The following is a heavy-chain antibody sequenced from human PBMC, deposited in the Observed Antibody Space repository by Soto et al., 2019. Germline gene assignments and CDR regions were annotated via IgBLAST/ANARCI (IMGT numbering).Heavy chain of an antibody. V-gene: IGHV1-18*01. CDR2: GNT. Sequence: GNTNYAQKLQGRVTMTTDTSTSTAYMELRSLRSDDTAVYYCAREIRETYYYDSSGYRDAFDIWGQGTMVTVSS. CDR3: AREIRETYYYDSSGYRDAFDI. D-gene: IGHD3-22*01. J-gene: IGHJ3*02.